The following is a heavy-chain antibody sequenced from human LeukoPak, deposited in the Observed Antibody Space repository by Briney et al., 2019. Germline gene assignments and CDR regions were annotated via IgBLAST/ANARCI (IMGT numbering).Heavy chain of an antibody. D-gene: IGHD2-15*01. CDR2: ISSDGSDK. CDR1: GFTFSSYW. CDR3: ARDINKSCSFDY. J-gene: IGHJ4*02. Sequence: GGSLRLSCAASGFTFSSYWMSWVRQAPGKGLEWVATISSDGSDKRYADSVKGRFSISRDNSRTTLYLQMNGLGTEDTCVYFCARDINKSCSFDYCGQGTLVTVSS. V-gene: IGHV3-30*03.